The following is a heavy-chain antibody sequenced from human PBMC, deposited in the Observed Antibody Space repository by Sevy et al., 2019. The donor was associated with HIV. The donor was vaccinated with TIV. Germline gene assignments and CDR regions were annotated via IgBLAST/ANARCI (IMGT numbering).Heavy chain of an antibody. J-gene: IGHJ4*02. CDR3: ARGADYFDSSGANFEY. CDR2: IWYDGSSK. Sequence: GGSLRLSCAASGFSFSKYGMHWVRQAPGKGLEWVALIWYDGSSKYYADSVKGRLTISRDNSKNTLSLQMNSLRAEDTAVYYCARGADYFDSSGANFEYWGQGTLVTVSS. CDR1: GFSFSKYG. V-gene: IGHV3-33*01. D-gene: IGHD3-22*01.